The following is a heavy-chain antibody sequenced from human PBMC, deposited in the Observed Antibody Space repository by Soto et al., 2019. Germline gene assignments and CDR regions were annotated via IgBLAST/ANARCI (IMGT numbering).Heavy chain of an antibody. V-gene: IGHV3-48*01. CDR3: ARDYYGDYAVDS. CDR1: GFTFSIYS. D-gene: IGHD4-17*01. CDR2: ISSSGSTI. J-gene: IGHJ4*02. Sequence: EVQLVESGGGLVQPGGSLRLSCVASGFTFSIYSMNWVRQAPGKGLEWVSYISSSGSTIYYADYVKGRLTTSRDNGMNGLCLQMHSLRVDDFAVYYCARDYYGDYAVDSWGQGTLVTVSS.